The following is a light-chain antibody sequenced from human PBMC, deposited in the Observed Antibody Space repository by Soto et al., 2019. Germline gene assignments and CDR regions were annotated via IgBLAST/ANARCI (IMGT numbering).Light chain of an antibody. J-gene: IGKJ1*01. CDR1: QGISSA. CDR2: DAS. CDR3: QQFNNYPSWT. Sequence: AIQLTQSPSFLSASIGDRVTITCRTSQGISSALAWYQQKPGRAPKLLIYDASSLESGVPSRFSGTRSETDFPLTIGSLHPEDSETYYCQQFNNYPSWTFGQGTKVEIK. V-gene: IGKV1D-13*01.